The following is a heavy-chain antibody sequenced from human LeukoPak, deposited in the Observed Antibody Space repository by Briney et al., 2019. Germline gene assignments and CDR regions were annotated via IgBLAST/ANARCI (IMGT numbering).Heavy chain of an antibody. D-gene: IGHD2-2*01. CDR1: GYTFTGYY. J-gene: IGHJ4*02. Sequence: ASVKVSCKASGYTFTGYYMHWVRQAPGQGLEWMGRINPNSGGTNYAQEFQGRVTMTRDTSISTAYMELSRLRSDDTAVYYCARDSGYCSSTSCSHIFDYWGQGTLVTVSS. CDR3: ARDSGYCSSTSCSHIFDY. V-gene: IGHV1-2*06. CDR2: INPNSGGT.